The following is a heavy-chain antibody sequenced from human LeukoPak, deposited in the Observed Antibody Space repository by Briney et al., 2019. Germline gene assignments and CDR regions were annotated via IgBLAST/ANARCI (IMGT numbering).Heavy chain of an antibody. CDR2: LHSSGST. D-gene: IGHD3-16*01. J-gene: IGHJ6*03. CDR1: GGSISSYY. Sequence: SETLSLTCTVSGGSISSYYWNWIRQPAGKGLEWIGRLHSSGSTNYSPSLKGRVTLSLDTSKNQFSLKLSSVTAADTAVYYCARLGVNYYMDVWGKGTTVTVSS. V-gene: IGHV4-4*07. CDR3: ARLGVNYYMDV.